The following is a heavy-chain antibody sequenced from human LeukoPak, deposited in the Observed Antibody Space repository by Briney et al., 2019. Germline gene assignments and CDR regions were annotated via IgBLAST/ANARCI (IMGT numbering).Heavy chain of an antibody. CDR3: ARAYYYGSGSYDY. D-gene: IGHD3-10*01. J-gene: IGHJ4*02. CDR1: GGSFSGYY. V-gene: IGHV4-34*01. Sequence: PSETLSLTCAVYGGSFSGYYWRWIRQPPGKGLEWIGEVNHSGSTNYNPSLKSRVTISVDTSKNHFSLKLSSVTAAETAVYYCARAYYYGSGSYDYWGQGTLVTVSS. CDR2: VNHSGST.